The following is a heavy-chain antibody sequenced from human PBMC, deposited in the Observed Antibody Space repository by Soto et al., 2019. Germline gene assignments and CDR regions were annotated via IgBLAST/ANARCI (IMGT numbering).Heavy chain of an antibody. D-gene: IGHD2-2*01. Sequence: GGSLRLSCAASGFTVSSNYMSWVRQAPGKGLEWVSVIYSGGSTYYADSVKGRLTISRHNSKNTLYLQMNSLRAEDTAVYYGARGGNDVVVPAAIRNYYYYYMDVWGKGTTVTVSS. J-gene: IGHJ6*03. V-gene: IGHV3-53*04. CDR1: GFTVSSNY. CDR3: ARGGNDVVVPAAIRNYYYYYMDV. CDR2: IYSGGST.